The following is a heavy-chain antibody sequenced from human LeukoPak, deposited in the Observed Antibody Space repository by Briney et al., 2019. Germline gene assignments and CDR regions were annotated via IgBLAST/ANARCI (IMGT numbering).Heavy chain of an antibody. J-gene: IGHJ3*01. CDR3: TRGYSGVSIYAFDV. Sequence: GGSLRLSCAASGFTFSGSAMHWVRQASGKGLEWVGRISNRASSYTTEYATSVKGRFTISRDDSKDSLYLQMNDLKTEDTAVYHCTRGYSGVSIYAFDVWGQGTMVTVSS. CDR1: GFTFSGSA. CDR2: ISNRASSYTT. D-gene: IGHD5-12*01. V-gene: IGHV3-73*01.